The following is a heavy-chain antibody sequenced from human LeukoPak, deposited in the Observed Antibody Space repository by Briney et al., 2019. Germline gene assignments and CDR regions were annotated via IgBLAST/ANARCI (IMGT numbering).Heavy chain of an antibody. V-gene: IGHV1-2*02. CDR1: GYTFTAFY. J-gene: IGHJ3*02. CDR3: ASERRRDYDSSRFAFDI. D-gene: IGHD3-22*01. CDR2: INPNSGAT. Sequence: ASVKVSCKASGYTFTAFYMHWVRQAPGQGLEWMGWINPNSGATNYAQKFQGRVTMTRDTSISTAYMELSSLRSEDTAVYYCASERRRDYDSSRFAFDIWGQGTMVTVSS.